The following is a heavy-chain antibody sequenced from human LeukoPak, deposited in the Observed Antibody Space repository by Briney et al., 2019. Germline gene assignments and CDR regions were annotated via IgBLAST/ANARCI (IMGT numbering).Heavy chain of an antibody. CDR2: IKDDGAET. D-gene: IGHD3-22*01. J-gene: IGHJ5*02. CDR1: GFTFTSYW. CDR3: ARLYYYDSSGYYLDEYNWFDP. V-gene: IGHV3-7*01. Sequence: GGSLRLSCAVSGFTFTSYWMSWVRQAPGKGLEWVANIKDDGAETYYVESVKGRFTISRDNAKNSLYLQMNSLRVEDTAVYYCARLYYYDSSGYYLDEYNWFDPWGQGTLVTVSS.